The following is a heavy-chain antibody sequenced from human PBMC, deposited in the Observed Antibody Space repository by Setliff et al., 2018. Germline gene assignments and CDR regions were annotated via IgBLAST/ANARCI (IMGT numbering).Heavy chain of an antibody. J-gene: IGHJ6*03. CDR3: AREQWLDPPGYYYMDV. V-gene: IGHV4-4*07. CDR2: IYMGGGA. CDR1: GGSISSYY. D-gene: IGHD6-19*01. Sequence: PSETMSPTCTVSGGSISSYYWSWIRQPAGKGLEWIGQIYMGGGANYNTSLKSRVTMSIDTSKNQFSLKLNSVTAADMAVYYCAREQWLDPPGYYYMDVWAKGTTVTVSS.